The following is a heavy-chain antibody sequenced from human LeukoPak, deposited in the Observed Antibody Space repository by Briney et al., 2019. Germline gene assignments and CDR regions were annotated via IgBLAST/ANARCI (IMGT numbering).Heavy chain of an antibody. Sequence: GGSLRLSCAASGFTVSSNYMSWVRQAPGKGLEWVSVIYSGGSTYYADSVKGRFTISRHNSKNTLYLQMNSLRAEDTAVCYCARVRGYSYGPFDYWGQGTLVTVSS. CDR3: ARVRGYSYGPFDY. V-gene: IGHV3-53*04. J-gene: IGHJ4*02. D-gene: IGHD5-18*01. CDR2: IYSGGST. CDR1: GFTVSSNY.